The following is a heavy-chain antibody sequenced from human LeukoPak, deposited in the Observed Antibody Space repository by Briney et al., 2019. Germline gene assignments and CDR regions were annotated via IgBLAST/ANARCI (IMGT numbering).Heavy chain of an antibody. CDR2: INHSGSA. Sequence: SETLSLTCAVYGGSFSGYYWSWIRQPPGKGLEWIGEINHSGSANYNPSLKSRVTISVDTSKNQFSLKLSSVTAADTAVYYCARVVSSGWYFEDYWGQGTLVTVSS. CDR1: GGSFSGYY. CDR3: ARVVSSGWYFEDY. D-gene: IGHD6-19*01. J-gene: IGHJ4*02. V-gene: IGHV4-34*01.